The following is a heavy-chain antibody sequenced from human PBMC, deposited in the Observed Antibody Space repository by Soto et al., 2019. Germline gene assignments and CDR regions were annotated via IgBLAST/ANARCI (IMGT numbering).Heavy chain of an antibody. V-gene: IGHV1-18*01. CDR3: ARGRYGDY. J-gene: IGHJ4*02. D-gene: IGHD1-1*01. CDR2: ISAHNGKT. Sequence: QVHLVQSGAEVKKPGASVKVSCNASGYTFTSYGITWVRQAPGQGLEWMGWISAHNGKTDYAQKLQGRVIVTRDTSTSTAYMELRSLRSDDTAVYYCARGRYGDYWGQGALVTVSS. CDR1: GYTFTSYG.